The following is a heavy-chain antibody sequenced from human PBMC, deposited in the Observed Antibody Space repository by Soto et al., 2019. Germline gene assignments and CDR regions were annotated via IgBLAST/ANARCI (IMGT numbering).Heavy chain of an antibody. D-gene: IGHD1-26*01. CDR3: VRASGDYSFDF. Sequence: HPGGSLRLSCAASGFTFSDHYMDWVRQAPGKGLEWVGRTRNKANSYSTEYAASVKGRFTISRDDSKNSLYLQMNSLETEDTAVYYCVRASGDYSFDFWGQGTLVTVSS. J-gene: IGHJ4*02. CDR2: TRNKANSYST. V-gene: IGHV3-72*01. CDR1: GFTFSDHY.